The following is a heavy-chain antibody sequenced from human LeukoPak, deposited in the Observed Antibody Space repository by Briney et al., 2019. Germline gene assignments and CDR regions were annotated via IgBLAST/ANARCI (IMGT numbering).Heavy chain of an antibody. V-gene: IGHV3-21*01. CDR2: IGISSNKI. CDR3: ARGRCGGDCASPVDAFDI. J-gene: IGHJ3*02. CDR1: GFTLRSYT. Sequence: GGSLRLSCAASGFTLRSYTMNWVRQAPGRGLEWVSSIGISSNKIYYADSVKGRFIISRDNAKNSVYLQMNSLRAEDTAVYYCARGRCGGDCASPVDAFDIWGQGTVVTVSS. D-gene: IGHD2-21*01.